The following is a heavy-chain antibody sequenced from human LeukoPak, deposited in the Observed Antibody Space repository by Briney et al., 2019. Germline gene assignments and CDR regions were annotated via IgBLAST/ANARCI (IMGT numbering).Heavy chain of an antibody. CDR3: ARDSSTSSLADP. D-gene: IGHD2-2*01. J-gene: IGHJ5*02. V-gene: IGHV1-46*01. CDR1: GYTFTRYY. Sequence: ASVKVSCKASGYTFTRYYMHWVRQAPGQGHEWMGIIHPSSGSTSYAQKFEGRVTLTRDTSTSTVYMELISLRSEDTAVYYCARDSSTSSLADPWGQGTLVTVSS. CDR2: IHPSSGST.